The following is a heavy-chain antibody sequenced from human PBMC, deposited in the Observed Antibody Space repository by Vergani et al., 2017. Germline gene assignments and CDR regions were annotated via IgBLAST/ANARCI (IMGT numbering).Heavy chain of an antibody. CDR1: GFSLNTRGVS. CDR3: VYRKTECGTTGCSYPFYYYYYMDV. V-gene: IGHV2-5*04. CDR2: IYWNDDQ. Sequence: QITLKESGPTLVKPTQTLTLTCTFSGFSLNTRGVSVAWIRQPPGKALDWLALIYWNDDQHYSPSLNNRVTITNDTSKNQVVLTMTNMDYVDTRTYYCVYRKTECGTTGCSYPFYYYYYMDVWGKGTTVTVSS. D-gene: IGHD1-7*01. J-gene: IGHJ6*03.